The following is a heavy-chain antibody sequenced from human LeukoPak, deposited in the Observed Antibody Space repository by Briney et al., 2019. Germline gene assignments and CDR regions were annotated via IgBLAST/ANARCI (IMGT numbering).Heavy chain of an antibody. CDR2: ISGSGGST. CDR1: GFTFSSYA. Sequence: GGSLRLSCAASGFTFSSYAMSWVRQAPGKGLEWVSAISGSGGSTYYADSVKGRFTISRDNSKNTLYLQMNSLRAEDTAVYYCSKDSFYGDYFDYWGQGTLVTVSS. V-gene: IGHV3-23*01. CDR3: SKDSFYGDYFDY. J-gene: IGHJ4*02. D-gene: IGHD4-17*01.